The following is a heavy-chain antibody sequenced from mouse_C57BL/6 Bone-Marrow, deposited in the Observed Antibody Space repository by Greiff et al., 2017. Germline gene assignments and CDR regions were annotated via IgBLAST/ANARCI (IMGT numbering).Heavy chain of an antibody. Sequence: QVQLQQPGAELVKPGASVKLSCKASGYTFTSYWMHWVKQRPGQGLEWIGMIHPNSGSTNYNEKFKSKATLTVDKSSSTAYMQLSSLASEDSAVYSCARGGGLPWYFDGWGTGTTVTVSS. CDR2: IHPNSGST. CDR3: ARGGGLPWYFDG. D-gene: IGHD2-2*01. J-gene: IGHJ1*03. CDR1: GYTFTSYW. V-gene: IGHV1-64*01.